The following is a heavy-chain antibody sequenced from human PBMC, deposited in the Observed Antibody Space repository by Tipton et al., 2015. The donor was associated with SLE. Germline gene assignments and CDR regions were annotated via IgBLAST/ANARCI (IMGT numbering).Heavy chain of an antibody. CDR2: ISHSGDT. CDR3: ARTDYYGLAGN. D-gene: IGHD3-10*01. V-gene: IGHV4-39*07. J-gene: IGHJ4*02. CDR1: DDSLSSISFQ. Sequence: TLSLTCTVSDDSLSSISFQWDWIRQSPGKGLEWIGTISHSGDTHYNPSLKSRVTLSVDTSQSQFSVKLTSVTAADTAVYYCARTDYYGLAGNWGQGTLVTVSS.